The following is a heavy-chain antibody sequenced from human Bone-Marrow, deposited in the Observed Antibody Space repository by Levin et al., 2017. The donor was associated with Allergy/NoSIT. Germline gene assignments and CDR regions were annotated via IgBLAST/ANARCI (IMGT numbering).Heavy chain of an antibody. Sequence: GESLKISCAASGFTFSSYGMHWVRQAPGKGLEWVAVIWYDGSNKYYADSVKGRFTISRDNSKNTLYLQMNSLRAEDTAVYYCAREIEQQLVLFAFDIWGHGTMVTVSS. CDR1: GFTFSSYG. V-gene: IGHV3-33*01. CDR2: IWYDGSNK. D-gene: IGHD6-13*01. CDR3: AREIEQQLVLFAFDI. J-gene: IGHJ3*02.